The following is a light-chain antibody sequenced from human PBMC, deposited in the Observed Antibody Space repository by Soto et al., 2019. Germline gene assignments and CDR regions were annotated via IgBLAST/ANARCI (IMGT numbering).Light chain of an antibody. Sequence: QSVLTQPASVSGSPGQSITLSCTGTSSDVGGYNYVSWYQQHPGKAPKLMIYEVSNRPSGISHRFSGSKSGNTASLTISGLRAEDEADYYCCSYAGSYTHVFGTGTKVTV. V-gene: IGLV2-14*01. CDR2: EVS. CDR1: SSDVGGYNY. J-gene: IGLJ1*01. CDR3: CSYAGSYTHV.